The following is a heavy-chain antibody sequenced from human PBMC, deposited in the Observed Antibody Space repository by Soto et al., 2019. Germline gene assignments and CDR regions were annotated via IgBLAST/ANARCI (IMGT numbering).Heavy chain of an antibody. Sequence: SETLSLTCAVSGGSISSGGYSWIWIRQPPGKGLEWIGYIYHSGSTYYNPSLKSRVTISVDRSKNQFSLKLSSVTAADTAVYYCARNTWIQLWDNYYFDYWGQGTLVTVSS. CDR2: IYHSGST. CDR3: ARNTWIQLWDNYYFDY. J-gene: IGHJ4*02. D-gene: IGHD5-18*01. CDR1: GGSISSGGYS. V-gene: IGHV4-30-2*01.